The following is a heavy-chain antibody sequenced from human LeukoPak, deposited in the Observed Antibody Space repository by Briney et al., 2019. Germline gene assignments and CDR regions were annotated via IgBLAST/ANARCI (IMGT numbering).Heavy chain of an antibody. Sequence: GASVKVSCKASGGTFSSYAISWVRQASGQGLEWMGGIIPIFGTANYAQKFQGRVTITTDESTSTAYMELSSLRSEDTAVYYCARDGELELLNLWGQGTMVTVSS. CDR1: GGTFSSYA. J-gene: IGHJ3*01. V-gene: IGHV1-69*05. D-gene: IGHD1-7*01. CDR2: IIPIFGTA. CDR3: ARDGELELLNL.